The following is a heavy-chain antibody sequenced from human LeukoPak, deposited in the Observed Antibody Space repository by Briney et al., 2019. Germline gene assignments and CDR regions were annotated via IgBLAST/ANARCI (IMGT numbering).Heavy chain of an antibody. D-gene: IGHD3-3*01. CDR2: ISAYNGNT. CDR1: GYTFTTYG. CDR3: ARDRIYDFWSGYYTLEGPDEYPKPNWFDP. J-gene: IGHJ5*02. V-gene: IGHV1-18*01. Sequence: WASVKVSCKASGYTFTTYGISWVRQAPGQGLEWMGWISAYNGNTNYAQKLQGRVTMTTDTSTSTAYMELRSLRSDDTAVYYCARDRIYDFWSGYYTLEGPDEYPKPNWFDPWGQGTLVTVSS.